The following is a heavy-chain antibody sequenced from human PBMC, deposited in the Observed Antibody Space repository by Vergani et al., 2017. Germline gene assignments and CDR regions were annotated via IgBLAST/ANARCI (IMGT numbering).Heavy chain of an antibody. Sequence: QGQLAQSGAEVKKPASSVKVSCKASGGTFSSNSISWVRQAPGQGLEWLGRIIPIFGTTSYAQKFQGRVTILADESTSTSYMKLISLRSEDTAVYYCARSSGYYSYYFDFWGQGTLVTVSS. D-gene: IGHD3-22*01. CDR2: IIPIFGTT. CDR3: ARSSGYYSYYFDF. CDR1: GGTFSSNS. V-gene: IGHV1-69*13. J-gene: IGHJ4*02.